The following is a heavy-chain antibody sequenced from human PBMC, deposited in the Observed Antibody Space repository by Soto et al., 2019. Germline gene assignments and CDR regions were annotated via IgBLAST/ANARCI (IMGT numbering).Heavy chain of an antibody. D-gene: IGHD6-19*01. J-gene: IGHJ6*02. Sequence: QVQLQESGPGLVKPSETLSLTCTVSGGSVSSGSYYWSWIRQPPGKGLEWIGYIYYSGSTNYNPSLKRRVHISVDTSKNQSSLKLSSVPAADTAVYYCARGIEGWYQGRYYYGMDVWGQGTTVTVSS. V-gene: IGHV4-61*01. CDR3: ARGIEGWYQGRYYYGMDV. CDR2: IYYSGST. CDR1: GGSVSSGSYY.